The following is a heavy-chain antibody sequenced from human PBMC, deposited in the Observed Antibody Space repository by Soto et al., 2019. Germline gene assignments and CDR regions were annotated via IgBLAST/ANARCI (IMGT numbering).Heavy chain of an antibody. J-gene: IGHJ6*02. CDR2: IIPIFGTA. V-gene: IGHV1-69*06. CDR3: ASERIAAPDYYYGMDV. D-gene: IGHD6-13*01. Sequence: QVQLVQSGAEVKKPGSSVKVSCKASGGTFSSYAISWVRQAPGQGLEWMGGIIPIFGTANYAQKFQGRVTITADKSTRTAYMELSSLRSEDTAVYYCASERIAAPDYYYGMDVWGQGTTVTVSS. CDR1: GGTFSSYA.